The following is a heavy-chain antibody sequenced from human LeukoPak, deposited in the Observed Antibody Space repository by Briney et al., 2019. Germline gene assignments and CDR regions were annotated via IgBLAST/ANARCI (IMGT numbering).Heavy chain of an antibody. J-gene: IGHJ4*02. CDR2: IRSDGSTK. CDR1: GFTFSAYG. V-gene: IGHV3-30*02. CDR3: ANTGNSRGAY. D-gene: IGHD2/OR15-2a*01. Sequence: GGSLRLSCAASGFTFSAYGMHWVRQAPGKGLEWVAFIRSDGSTKFNADSMKGRLTVSRDNSKNTLYLQMNSLRAEDTAVYYCANTGNSRGAYWGQGTLVTVSS.